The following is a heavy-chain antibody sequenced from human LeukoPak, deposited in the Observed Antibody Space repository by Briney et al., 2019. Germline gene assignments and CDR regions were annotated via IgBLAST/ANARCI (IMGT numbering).Heavy chain of an antibody. Sequence: ASVKVSCKASGYTFTGYGISWVRQAPGQGLEWMGWISAYNGNTNYAQKLQGRVTMTTDTSTSTAYMELRSLRSDDTAVYYCARDIGYNWNTKTNWFDPWGQGTLVTVSS. J-gene: IGHJ5*02. CDR2: ISAYNGNT. D-gene: IGHD1/OR15-1a*01. CDR1: GYTFTGYG. V-gene: IGHV1-18*01. CDR3: ARDIGYNWNTKTNWFDP.